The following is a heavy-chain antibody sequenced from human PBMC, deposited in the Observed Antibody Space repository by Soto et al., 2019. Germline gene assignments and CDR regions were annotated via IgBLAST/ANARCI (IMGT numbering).Heavy chain of an antibody. J-gene: IGHJ3*02. D-gene: IGHD2-2*01. CDR1: GFSFSSYG. Sequence: GGSLRLSCAASGFSFSSYGMHWFRQAPGKGLEWVAVISYDGSNKYYADSVKGRFTISRDNSKNTLYLQMNSLRAEDTAVYYCALLTVVVGDSAFDIWGQGTMVTVS. V-gene: IGHV3-30*03. CDR3: ALLTVVVGDSAFDI. CDR2: ISYDGSNK.